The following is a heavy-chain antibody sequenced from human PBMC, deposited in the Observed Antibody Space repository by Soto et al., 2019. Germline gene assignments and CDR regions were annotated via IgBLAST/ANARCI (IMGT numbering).Heavy chain of an antibody. V-gene: IGHV3-7*01. CDR3: ASTGVGGPRSFDY. Sequence: GGSLRLSCAASGFTFSSYWMSWVRQAPGKGLEWVANIKQDGSEKYYVDSVKGRFTISRDNAKNSLYLQMNSLRAEDTAVYYCASTGVGGPRSFDYWGQGTLVTVSS. J-gene: IGHJ4*02. CDR2: IKQDGSEK. D-gene: IGHD3-16*01. CDR1: GFTFSSYW.